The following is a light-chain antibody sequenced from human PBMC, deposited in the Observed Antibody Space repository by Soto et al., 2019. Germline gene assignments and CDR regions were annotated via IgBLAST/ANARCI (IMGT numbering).Light chain of an antibody. Sequence: QSALTQPASVSGSPGQSITISCTGTSSDVGGYNSVSWYQQHPGKAPKLIIYEISNRPSGVSTRFSGSKSGNTASLTISGLQAEDEADYYCSSYTSSVTYVFVTGTKLTVL. J-gene: IGLJ1*01. CDR3: SSYTSSVTYV. CDR1: SSDVGGYNS. V-gene: IGLV2-14*03. CDR2: EIS.